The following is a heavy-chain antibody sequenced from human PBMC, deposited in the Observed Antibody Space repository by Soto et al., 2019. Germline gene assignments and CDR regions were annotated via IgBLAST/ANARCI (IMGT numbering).Heavy chain of an antibody. Sequence: PGESLKISCKGSGYSFTSYWIGWVRQMPGKGLEWMGIIYPGDSDTRYSPSFQGQVTISADKSISTAYLQWSSLKASDTAMYYCARRAVVPAATYYYGMDVWGQGTTVTVSS. V-gene: IGHV5-51*01. CDR2: IYPGDSDT. CDR3: ARRAVVPAATYYYGMDV. J-gene: IGHJ6*02. D-gene: IGHD2-2*01. CDR1: GYSFTSYW.